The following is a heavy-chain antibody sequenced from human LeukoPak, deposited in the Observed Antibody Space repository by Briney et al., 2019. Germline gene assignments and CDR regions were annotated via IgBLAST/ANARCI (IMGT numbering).Heavy chain of an antibody. J-gene: IGHJ4*02. CDR2: IFHSGNT. CDR3: AREPGYSSGPVD. CDR1: GGSFSGYY. Sequence: PSETLSLTCAVYGGSFSGYYWSWIRQPPGKGLQWIGSIFHSGNTYYNPSLKSRVTISVDTSKNQFSLKLTSVTAADTAVYFCAREPGYSSGPVDWGQGTLVTVPS. D-gene: IGHD6-19*01. V-gene: IGHV4-34*12.